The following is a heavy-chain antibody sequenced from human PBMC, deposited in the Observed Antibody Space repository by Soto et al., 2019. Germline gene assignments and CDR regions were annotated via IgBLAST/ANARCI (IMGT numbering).Heavy chain of an antibody. CDR1: GGSISDNW. Sequence: QVQLQESGPRLVKPSGTLSLTCAVAGGSISDNWWSWVRQAPGKGLECIGEIYHSGTTYYNQSLKGRVIILVDKSASQISLTLSAVTASDTAVYYCARHVAVPRTRGFDYWGQGALVAVSS. D-gene: IGHD2-15*01. V-gene: IGHV4-4*02. J-gene: IGHJ4*02. CDR3: ARHVAVPRTRGFDY. CDR2: IYHSGTT.